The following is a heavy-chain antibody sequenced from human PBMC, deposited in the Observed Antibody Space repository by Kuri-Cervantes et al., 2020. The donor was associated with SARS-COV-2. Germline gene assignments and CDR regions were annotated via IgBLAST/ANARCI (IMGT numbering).Heavy chain of an antibody. CDR1: GFTFSSYS. V-gene: IGHV3-21*01. Sequence: GGSLRLSCAASGFTFSSYSMNWVRQAPGKGLEWVPSISSSSSYIYYAGSVKGRFTISRDNAKNSLYLQMNSLRAEDTAVYYCARESALLSLDYWGQGTLVTVSS. CDR2: ISSSSSYI. J-gene: IGHJ4*02. CDR3: ARESALLSLDY. D-gene: IGHD2-8*01.